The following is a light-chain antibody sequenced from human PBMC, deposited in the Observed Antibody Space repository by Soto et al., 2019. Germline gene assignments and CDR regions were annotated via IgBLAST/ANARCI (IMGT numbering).Light chain of an antibody. CDR1: QSVSSN. V-gene: IGKV3-15*01. CDR3: QQYNDWLWT. Sequence: EIAMTQSPATLSVSTGERATLSCRASQSVSSNLAWYQQKPGQAPELRIYGASTRATGVAARFSGSGSGTEFTLTISSLQSEDFAVYFCQQYNDWLWTFGQGTKVEIK. J-gene: IGKJ1*01. CDR2: GAS.